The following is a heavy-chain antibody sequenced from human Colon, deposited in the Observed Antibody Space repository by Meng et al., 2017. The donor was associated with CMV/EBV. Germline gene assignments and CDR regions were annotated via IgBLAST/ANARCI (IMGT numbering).Heavy chain of an antibody. CDR3: AREGRTPLTGMDV. CDR1: GISFNRYW. D-gene: IGHD4/OR15-4a*01. CDR2: INTDSTRA. Sequence: GGSLRLSCVDSGISFNRYWMHWVRQAPGKGLVWVARINTDSTRAWYADSVKGRFTISRDNAKNTLYLQMTSLRAEDTAVYYCAREGRTPLTGMDVWGQGTRVTVSS. J-gene: IGHJ6*02. V-gene: IGHV3-74*01.